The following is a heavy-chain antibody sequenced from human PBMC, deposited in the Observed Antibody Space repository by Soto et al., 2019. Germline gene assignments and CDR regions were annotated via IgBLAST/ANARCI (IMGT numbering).Heavy chain of an antibody. V-gene: IGHV3-48*01. Sequence: PGGSLRLSCAASGFTFSSYSMNWVRQAPGKGLEWVSYISSSSSTIYYADSVKGRLTISRDNAKNSLYLQMNSLRAEDTAVYYCAREIYGDDYYYYGMDVWGQGTTVTVSS. CDR2: ISSSSSTI. J-gene: IGHJ6*02. CDR1: GFTFSSYS. CDR3: AREIYGDDYYYYGMDV. D-gene: IGHD4-17*01.